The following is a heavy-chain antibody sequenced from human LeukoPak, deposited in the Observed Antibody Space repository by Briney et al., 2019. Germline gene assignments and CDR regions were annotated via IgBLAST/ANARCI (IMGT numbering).Heavy chain of an antibody. V-gene: IGHV1-46*01. J-gene: IGHJ3*02. CDR2: INLSGGST. CDR1: GYVFTSYC. Sequence: ASVKVSCKASGYVFTSYCIHWLRQVPGQGLGWMGIINLSGGSTSYAQKFQGRFTMTRAISTSTVYMELSSLRSEDTAVYSCARDRSGSYLDAFDIWGQGTMVTVSS. CDR3: ARDRSGSYLDAFDI. D-gene: IGHD1-26*01.